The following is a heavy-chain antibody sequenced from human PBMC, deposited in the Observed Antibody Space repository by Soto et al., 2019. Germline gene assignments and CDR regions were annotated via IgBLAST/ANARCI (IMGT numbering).Heavy chain of an antibody. CDR1: GYIFTSYW. CDR2: IDPSDSYT. J-gene: IGHJ4*02. V-gene: IGHV5-10-1*01. D-gene: IGHD6-6*01. CDR3: ARTSIAARPADLDY. Sequence: VESLEISCKGSGYIFTSYWISWVLQMPGKGLEWMGRIDPSDSYTNYSPSFQGHVTISADKSISTAYLQWSSLKASDTAMYYCARTSIAARPADLDYWGQGTLVTVSS.